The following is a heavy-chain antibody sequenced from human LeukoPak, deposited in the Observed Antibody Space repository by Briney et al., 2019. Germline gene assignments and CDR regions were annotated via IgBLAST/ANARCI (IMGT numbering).Heavy chain of an antibody. V-gene: IGHV4-4*09. CDR2: TYTSGST. Sequence: PSETLSLTCTVSGGSISSYYWSWVRQPPGKGLEWIGYTYTSGSTNYNPSLKSRVTISVDTSKNQFSLKLSSVTAADTAVYYCARHVIHYYMDVWGKGTTVTVSS. J-gene: IGHJ6*03. CDR1: GGSISSYY. CDR3: ARHVIHYYMDV.